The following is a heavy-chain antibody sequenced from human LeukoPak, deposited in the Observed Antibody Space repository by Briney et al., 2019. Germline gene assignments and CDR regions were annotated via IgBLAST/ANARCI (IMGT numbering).Heavy chain of an antibody. Sequence: SETLSLTCAVHGGSFSGYYWSWIRQPPGKGLEWIGEINHSGSTNYNPSLKSRVTISVDTSKNQFSLKLSSVTAADTAVYYCARGGFSLDFDYWGQGTLVTVSS. V-gene: IGHV4-34*01. J-gene: IGHJ4*02. CDR2: INHSGST. CDR3: ARGGFSLDFDY. CDR1: GGSFSGYY. D-gene: IGHD3-3*02.